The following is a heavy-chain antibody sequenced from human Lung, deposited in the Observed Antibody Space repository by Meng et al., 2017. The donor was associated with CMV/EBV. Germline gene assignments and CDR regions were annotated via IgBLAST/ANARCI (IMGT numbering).Heavy chain of an antibody. CDR3: AEIMLTGDGGRGFFDS. CDR1: SDSFRSGSHY. J-gene: IGHJ4*02. CDR2: IHYRGNT. D-gene: IGHD2-15*01. Sequence: QLQLQESGPGLVKPSEILSLTCTVSSDSFRSGSHYWGWIRKPPGKGLEWIGSIHYRGNTDYNPSLKSRAAISVDMSRNQFSLRLTSVTAADTAEYYCAEIMLTGDGGRGFFDSWGQGTLVTVSS. V-gene: IGHV4-39*07.